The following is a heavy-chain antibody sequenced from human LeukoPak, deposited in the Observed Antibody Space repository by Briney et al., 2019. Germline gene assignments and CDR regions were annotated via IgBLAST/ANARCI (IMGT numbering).Heavy chain of an antibody. CDR1: GFTFSSYS. CDR3: ARDTDYYYYYYMDV. D-gene: IGHD4-17*01. J-gene: IGHJ6*03. Sequence: KTGGSLRLSCAASGFTFSSYSMNWVRQAPGKGLEWVSSISSSSSYIYYADSVKGRFTISRDNAKNSLYLQMNSLRAEDTAVYYCARDTDYYYYYYMDVWGKGTTVTVSS. CDR2: ISSSSSYI. V-gene: IGHV3-21*01.